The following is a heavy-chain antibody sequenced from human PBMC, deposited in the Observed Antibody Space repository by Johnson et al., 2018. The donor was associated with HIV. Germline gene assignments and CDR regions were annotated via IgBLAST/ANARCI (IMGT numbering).Heavy chain of an antibody. J-gene: IGHJ3*01. CDR1: GFTFDDHD. D-gene: IGHD1-26*01. CDR3: ARAVRVGATTNSAFDF. V-gene: IGHV3-20*04. CDR2: INWNGGST. Sequence: VQLVESGGGVVRPGGSLRLSCAASGFTFDDHDMNWVRQVPGKGLEWVSGINWNGGSTGYADSVKGRFTISRDNAKNSLYLQMNRLRDEDTALYYCARAVRVGATTNSAFDFWGQGTMVTVSS.